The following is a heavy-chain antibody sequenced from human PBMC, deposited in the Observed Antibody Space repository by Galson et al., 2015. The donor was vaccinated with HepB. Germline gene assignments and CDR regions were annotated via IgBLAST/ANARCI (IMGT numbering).Heavy chain of an antibody. CDR2: IRSKANSYAT. V-gene: IGHV3-73*01. Sequence: SLRLSCAASGFTFSGSAMHWVRQASGKGLEWVGRIRSKANSYATAYAASVKGRFTISRDDSKNTAYLQMNSLKTEDTAVYYCTTTPRYCSSTSCYTGADYWGQGTLVTVSS. CDR1: GFTFSGSA. J-gene: IGHJ4*02. CDR3: TTTPRYCSSTSCYTGADY. D-gene: IGHD2-2*02.